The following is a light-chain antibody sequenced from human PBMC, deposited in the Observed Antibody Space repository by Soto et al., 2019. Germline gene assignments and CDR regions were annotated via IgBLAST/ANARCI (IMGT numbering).Light chain of an antibody. CDR2: LNSDGSH. V-gene: IGLV4-69*01. CDR3: QTWVTGPWV. CDR1: SGHSSYA. J-gene: IGLJ3*02. Sequence: QPVLTQSPSASAPLGASVKLTCTLSSGHSSYAIAWHQQQPEKGPRYLMHLNSDGSHSKGDGIPDRFSGSSSGAERYLTIPSLQSEDEADYYCQTWVTGPWVFGGGTKVTVL.